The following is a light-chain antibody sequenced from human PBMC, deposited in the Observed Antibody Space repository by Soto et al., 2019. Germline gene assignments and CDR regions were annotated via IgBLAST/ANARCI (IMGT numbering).Light chain of an antibody. Sequence: QSVLTQPPSVSGAPGQRVTISCTGSSSNIGAGYDVHWYQQLPGTAPKLLIYGNNNRPSGVPDRFSGSKSGTSASLAITGRQAEDEADYYCQSYDSSLNGVVFGGGTQLTVL. CDR3: QSYDSSLNGVV. V-gene: IGLV1-40*01. J-gene: IGLJ2*01. CDR2: GNN. CDR1: SSNIGAGYD.